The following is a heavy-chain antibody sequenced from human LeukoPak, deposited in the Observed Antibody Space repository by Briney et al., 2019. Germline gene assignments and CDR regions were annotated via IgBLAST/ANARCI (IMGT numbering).Heavy chain of an antibody. Sequence: PGGSLRLSCAASGFTFDDYAMHWVRQAPGKGLKWVSGISWNSGSIGYADSVKGRFTISRDNAKNSLYLQMNSLRAEDTALYYCAKDREMATISSAWFDPWGQGTLVTVSS. V-gene: IGHV3-9*01. CDR1: GFTFDDYA. D-gene: IGHD5-24*01. CDR3: AKDREMATISSAWFDP. CDR2: ISWNSGSI. J-gene: IGHJ5*02.